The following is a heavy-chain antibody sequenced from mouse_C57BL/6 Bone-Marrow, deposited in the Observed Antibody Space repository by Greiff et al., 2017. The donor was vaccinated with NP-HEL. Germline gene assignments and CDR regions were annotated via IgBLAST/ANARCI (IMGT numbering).Heavy chain of an antibody. V-gene: IGHV1-4*01. CDR1: GYTFTSYT. CDR2: INPSSGYT. D-gene: IGHD2-1*01. Sequence: VQLQQPGAELARPGASVKLSCKASGYTFTSYTMHWVKQRPGQGLEWIGYINPSSGYTKYNQKFKDKATLTADKSSSTAYMQLSSLTSEDSAVFFCATRCNPYGYCGVGRTGTTVTVPS. J-gene: IGHJ1*03. CDR3: ATRCNPYGYCGV.